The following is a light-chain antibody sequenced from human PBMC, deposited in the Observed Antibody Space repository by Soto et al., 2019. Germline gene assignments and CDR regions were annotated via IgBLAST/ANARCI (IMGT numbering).Light chain of an antibody. CDR2: EAS. V-gene: IGKV1-12*01. CDR3: QQANSFPVT. J-gene: IGKJ5*01. CDR1: QDISSW. Sequence: DIQMTQSPSSVSASVGDRVTITCRASQDISSWLAWYQQGPGKAPKLLIYEASGLQSGAPSRFSGSGSGTDFTLTISSLQPEDFATYYCQQANSFPVTFGQGTRLEIK.